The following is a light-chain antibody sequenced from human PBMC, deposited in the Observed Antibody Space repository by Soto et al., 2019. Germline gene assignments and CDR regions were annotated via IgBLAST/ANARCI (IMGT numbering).Light chain of an antibody. CDR1: SSDVGAYNY. V-gene: IGLV2-14*03. J-gene: IGLJ1*01. Sequence: QSVLTQPRSVSASPGQSVTISCTGSSSDVGAYNYVSWYQQFPGKAPKLMVYDVSNRPSGVSNRFSGSKSGNTASLTISGLQAEDEADYYCSSYTSSSTYVFGTGTKVTVL. CDR3: SSYTSSSTYV. CDR2: DVS.